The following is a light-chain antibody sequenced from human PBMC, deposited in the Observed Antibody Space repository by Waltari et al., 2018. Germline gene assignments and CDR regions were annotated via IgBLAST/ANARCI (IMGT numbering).Light chain of an antibody. CDR3: QKYGTLPAT. J-gene: IGKJ1*01. CDR2: DAS. Sequence: EIVLTQSPGTLSLSPGERATISCMASQSVSRTLAWYQQKPGQAPRLLISDASTRATGIPDRFSGSGFGTDFSLTISRLEAEDFAVYYCQKYGTLPATFGQGTTVEIK. V-gene: IGKV3-20*01. CDR1: QSVSRT.